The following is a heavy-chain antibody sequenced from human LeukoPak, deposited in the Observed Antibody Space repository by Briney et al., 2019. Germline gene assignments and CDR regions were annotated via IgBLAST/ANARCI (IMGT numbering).Heavy chain of an antibody. J-gene: IGHJ3*02. D-gene: IGHD3-9*01. V-gene: IGHV3-48*01. CDR2: ISSSGFTL. CDR1: GFTCSDYS. CDR3: ARDLSGYDILTGYYWVGAFDI. Sequence: GGSLRLSCVASGFTCSDYSMNWVRQAPGKGLEWVSYISSSGFTLNYADSVKGRFTISRDNAKNSLYLQMNSLRAEDTAVYYCARDLSGYDILTGYYWVGAFDIWGQGTMVTVSS.